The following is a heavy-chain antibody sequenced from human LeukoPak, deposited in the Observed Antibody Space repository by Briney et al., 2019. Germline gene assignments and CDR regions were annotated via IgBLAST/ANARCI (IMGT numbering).Heavy chain of an antibody. V-gene: IGHV4-59*01. CDR3: AGGTPGWLSMRERGHDAFDI. CDR2: IYYSGST. CDR1: GGSISSYY. Sequence: SETLSLTCTVSGGSISSYYWSWIRQPPGKGLEWIGYIYYSGSTNYNPSLKSRVTISVDTSKNQFSLKLSSVTAADTAVYYCAGGTPGWLSMRERGHDAFDIWGQGTMVTVSS. J-gene: IGHJ3*02. D-gene: IGHD3-22*01.